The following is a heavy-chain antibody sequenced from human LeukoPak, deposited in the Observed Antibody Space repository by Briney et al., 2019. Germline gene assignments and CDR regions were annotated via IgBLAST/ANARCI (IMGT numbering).Heavy chain of an antibody. CDR2: FSRSGPYI. J-gene: IGHJ4*02. CDR1: GFTFSSYT. Sequence: GGSLRLSCAASGFTFSSYTMNWVRQAPGKGLEWVSSFSRSGPYIYYADSVKGRFTISRDNAKNSLYLQMNSLRAEDTAVYYCARDWGGGALDYWGQGTLVTVSS. D-gene: IGHD3-16*01. CDR3: ARDWGGGALDY. V-gene: IGHV3-21*01.